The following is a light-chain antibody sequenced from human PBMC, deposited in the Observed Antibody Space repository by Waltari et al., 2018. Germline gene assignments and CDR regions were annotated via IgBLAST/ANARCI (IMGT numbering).Light chain of an antibody. J-gene: IGLJ2*01. Sequence: QSALTQPPSTSGSPGQSVTISCTGTSSDIGGFNYVSWYQQHPGKAPKLLIFEVSERPSGVPDRVSASKSGNTASLTVSGLQAEDEAHYYCSSYGGSNNLLFGGGTKLTVL. V-gene: IGLV2-8*01. CDR3: SSYGGSNNLL. CDR2: EVS. CDR1: SSDIGGFNY.